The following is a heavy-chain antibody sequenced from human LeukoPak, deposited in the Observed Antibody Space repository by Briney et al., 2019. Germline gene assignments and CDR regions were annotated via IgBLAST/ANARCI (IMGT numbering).Heavy chain of an antibody. D-gene: IGHD6-13*01. CDR1: GYTFTGYY. CDR3: AKDGSSSWRWGAFDI. V-gene: IGHV1-2*02. CDR2: INPNSGGT. J-gene: IGHJ3*02. Sequence: ASVKVSCKASGYTFTGYYMHWVRQAPGQGLEWMGWINPNSGGTNYAQKFQGRVTMTRDTSISTAYMELSRLRSDDTAVYYCAKDGSSSWRWGAFDIWGQGTMVTVSS.